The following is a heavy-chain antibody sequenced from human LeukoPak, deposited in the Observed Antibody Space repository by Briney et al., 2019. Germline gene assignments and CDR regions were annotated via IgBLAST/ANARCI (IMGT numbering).Heavy chain of an antibody. D-gene: IGHD2-21*02. J-gene: IGHJ4*02. CDR3: ARACGDWVCYFDY. Sequence: ASVKVSCKASGYTFTSYAMHWVRQAPGQRLEWMGWISAYNGNTNYAQKLQGRVTMTTDTSTNTAYMELRSLRSDDTAVYYCARACGDWVCYFDYWGQGTLVTVSS. CDR2: ISAYNGNT. V-gene: IGHV1-18*01. CDR1: GYTFTSYA.